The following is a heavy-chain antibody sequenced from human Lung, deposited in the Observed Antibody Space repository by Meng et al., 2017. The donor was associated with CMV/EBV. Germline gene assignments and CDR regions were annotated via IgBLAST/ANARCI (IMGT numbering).Heavy chain of an antibody. CDR3: ARGRSSTRYCSSTSCYSRGWIWFDP. D-gene: IGHD2-2*01. Sequence: WSWIRQPPGKGLEWLGEINHSGSTNYHPSLKSRVTISVDTSKNQFALKLSSVTAADTAVYYCARGRSSTRYCSSTSCYSRGWIWFDPWGQGTLVTVSS. V-gene: IGHV4-34*01. J-gene: IGHJ5*02. CDR2: INHSGST.